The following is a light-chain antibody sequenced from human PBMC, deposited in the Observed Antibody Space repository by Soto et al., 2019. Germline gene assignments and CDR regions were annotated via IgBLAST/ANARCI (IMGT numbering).Light chain of an antibody. J-gene: IGLJ1*01. V-gene: IGLV2-8*01. Sequence: QSVLTQPASVSGSPGQSITISCTGTSSDVGAYNYVSWYQQHPGKAPKLILYEANQRPSGVPDRFSGSKSGNTASLTVSGLQAEDEADYYCSSFVASNNLRVFGTGTKV. CDR3: SSFVASNNLRV. CDR2: EAN. CDR1: SSDVGAYNY.